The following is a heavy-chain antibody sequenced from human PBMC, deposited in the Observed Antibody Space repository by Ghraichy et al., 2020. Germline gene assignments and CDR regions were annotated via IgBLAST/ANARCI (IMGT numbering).Heavy chain of an antibody. CDR1: GFTFSGSA. Sequence: GGSLRLSCAASGFTFSGSAMHWVRQASGKGLEWVGRIRSKANSYATAYAASVKGRFTISRDDSKNTAYLQMNSLKTEDTAVYYFRAAGLWFGDDRDYWGQGTLVTVSS. CDR3: RAAGLWFGDDRDY. CDR2: IRSKANSYAT. J-gene: IGHJ4*02. D-gene: IGHD3-10*01. V-gene: IGHV3-73*01.